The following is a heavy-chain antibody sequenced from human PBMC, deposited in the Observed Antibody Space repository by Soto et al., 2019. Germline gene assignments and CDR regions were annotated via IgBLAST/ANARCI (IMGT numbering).Heavy chain of an antibody. D-gene: IGHD2-15*01. V-gene: IGHV3-23*01. CDR3: AKEPDIVVVVAATLLFDY. CDR2: ISGSGGRT. Sequence: EVQLLESGGGLVQPGGSLRLSCAASGFTFSSYAMSWVRQAPGKGLEWVSAISGSGGRTYYADSVKGRFTISRDNSKNTLYLQMNSLRAEDTAVYYCAKEPDIVVVVAATLLFDYWGQGTLVTVSS. J-gene: IGHJ4*02. CDR1: GFTFSSYA.